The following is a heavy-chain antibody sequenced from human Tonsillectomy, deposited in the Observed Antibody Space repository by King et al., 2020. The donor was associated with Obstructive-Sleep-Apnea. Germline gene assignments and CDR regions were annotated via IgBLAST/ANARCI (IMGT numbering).Heavy chain of an antibody. D-gene: IGHD3-9*01. V-gene: IGHV4-59*08. CDR2: IYYSGST. Sequence: VQLQESGPGLVKPSETLSLTCTVSVGSIISYYWSWIRQPPGKGLEGIGYIYYSGSTKYNPSLKNRVTISVDTSKNQFSRKLSYVTAADTAVFYCARHTTDYDVLTGYSYHFDSWGQGTLVTVSS. CDR1: VGSIISYY. J-gene: IGHJ4*02. CDR3: ARHTTDYDVLTGYSYHFDS.